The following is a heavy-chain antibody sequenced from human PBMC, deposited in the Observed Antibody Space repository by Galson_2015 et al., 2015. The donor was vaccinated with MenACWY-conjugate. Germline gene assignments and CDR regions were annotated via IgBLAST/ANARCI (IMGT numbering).Heavy chain of an antibody. CDR2: ISSSSSTI. J-gene: IGHJ4*02. D-gene: IGHD1-26*01. CDR3: ARDQRGATSY. Sequence: SLRLSCAASGFTFSSYSMNWVRQAPGKGLEWVSYISSSSSTIYYADSVKGRFTISRDNAKNSLYLQMNSLRAEDTAVYYCARDQRGATSYWGQGTLVTVSS. CDR1: GFTFSSYS. V-gene: IGHV3-48*01.